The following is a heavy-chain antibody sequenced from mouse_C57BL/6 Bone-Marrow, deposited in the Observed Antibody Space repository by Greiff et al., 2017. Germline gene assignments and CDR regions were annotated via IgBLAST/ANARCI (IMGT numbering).Heavy chain of an antibody. Sequence: QVQLQQPGTELVKPGASVKLSCKASGYTFTSYWMHWVKQRPGQGLEWIGYINPSSGYTKSNQKFKDKATLTADKSSSTAYMQLSSLTYEDSAVYYCATRSYFDYWGQGTTLTVSS. CDR3: ATRSYFDY. CDR1: GYTFTSYW. CDR2: INPSSGYT. J-gene: IGHJ2*01. V-gene: IGHV1-7*01.